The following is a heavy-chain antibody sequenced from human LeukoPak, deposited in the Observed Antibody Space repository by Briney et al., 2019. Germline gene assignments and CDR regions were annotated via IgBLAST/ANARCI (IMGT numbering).Heavy chain of an antibody. D-gene: IGHD3-10*01. V-gene: IGHV1-69*13. CDR3: AGSRTGITMVRGVISVKYYYGMDV. CDR1: GGTFSSYA. J-gene: IGHJ6*02. CDR2: IVPIFGTA. Sequence: ASVKVSCKASGGTFSSYAISWVRQAPGQGLEWMGGIVPIFGTANYAQKFQGRVTITADESTSTAYMELSSLRSEDTAVYYCAGSRTGITMVRGVISVKYYYGMDVWGQGTTVTVS.